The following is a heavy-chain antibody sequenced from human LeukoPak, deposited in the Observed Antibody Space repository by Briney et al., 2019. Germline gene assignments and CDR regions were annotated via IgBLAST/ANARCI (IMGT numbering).Heavy chain of an antibody. Sequence: SETLSLTCTVSGGSISSSSYYWGWIRQPPGKGLEWIGSIYYSGSTYYNPSLKSRVTISVDTSKNQFSLKLSSVTAADTAVYYCARAPLRYFDWLLSHDAFDIWGQGTMVTVSS. CDR1: GGSISSSSYY. D-gene: IGHD3-9*01. CDR2: IYYSGST. V-gene: IGHV4-39*07. J-gene: IGHJ3*02. CDR3: ARAPLRYFDWLLSHDAFDI.